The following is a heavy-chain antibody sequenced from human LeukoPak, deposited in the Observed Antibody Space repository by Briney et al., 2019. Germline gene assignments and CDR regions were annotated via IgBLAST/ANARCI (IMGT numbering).Heavy chain of an antibody. CDR2: INPKTGGT. CDR1: GYIFTDYY. J-gene: IGHJ6*02. CDR3: ARDPTSNYYYYYGMDV. Sequence: ASVKVSCKASGYIFTDYYLHWVRQAPGQELEWMGRINPKTGGTNYAQKLQGRVTMTTDTSTSTAYMELRSLRSDDTAVYYCARDPTSNYYYYYGMDVWGQGTTVTVSS. V-gene: IGHV1/OR15-1*04.